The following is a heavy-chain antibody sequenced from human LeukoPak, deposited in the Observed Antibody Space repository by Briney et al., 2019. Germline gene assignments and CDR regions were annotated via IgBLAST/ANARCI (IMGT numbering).Heavy chain of an antibody. CDR1: GYTFTSYY. J-gene: IGHJ5*02. CDR2: INPSGGST. CDR3: ARGQIVVVPAAMRRWFDP. D-gene: IGHD2-2*01. V-gene: IGHV1-46*01. Sequence: ASVKVSCKASGYTFTSYYMHWVRQAPGQGLEWMGIINPSGGSTSYAQKFQGRVTMTRDMSTSTAYMELSSLRSEDTAVYYCARGQIVVVPAAMRRWFDPWGQGTLVTVSS.